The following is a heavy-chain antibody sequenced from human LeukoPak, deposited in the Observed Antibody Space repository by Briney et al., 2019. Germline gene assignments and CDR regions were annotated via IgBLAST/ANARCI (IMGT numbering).Heavy chain of an antibody. CDR3: ANPLKYGGVRTDNWNDSG. D-gene: IGHD1-20*01. J-gene: IGHJ4*02. CDR2: MSGSGGST. Sequence: PGGSLRLSCAASGFTFSSYAMSWVRQGPGKGLEWVSVMSGSGGSTYHADSVKGRFTISRDDSKNTLYLQMNSLRAEDTAVYYCANPLKYGGVRTDNWNDSGWGQGTLVTVSS. V-gene: IGHV3-23*01. CDR1: GFTFSSYA.